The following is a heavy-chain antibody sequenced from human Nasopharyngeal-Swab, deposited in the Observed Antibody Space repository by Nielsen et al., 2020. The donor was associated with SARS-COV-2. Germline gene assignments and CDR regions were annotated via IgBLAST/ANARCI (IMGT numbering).Heavy chain of an antibody. CDR1: GGSFSGYY. J-gene: IGHJ4*02. CDR2: INHSGST. CDR3: ARRGKIWFGDRSFDY. Sequence: SETLSLTCAVYGGSFSGYYWSWIRQPPGKGLEWIGEINHSGSTNYNPSLKSRVTISVDTSKNQFSLKLSSVTAADTAVYYCARRGKIWFGDRSFDYWGQGTLVTVSS. D-gene: IGHD3-10*01. V-gene: IGHV4-34*01.